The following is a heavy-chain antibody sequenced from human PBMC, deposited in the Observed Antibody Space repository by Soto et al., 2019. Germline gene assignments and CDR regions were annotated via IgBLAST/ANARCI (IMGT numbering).Heavy chain of an antibody. D-gene: IGHD3-3*02. V-gene: IGHV4-39*01. CDR3: ARQEVTRSHFWSGYPRLPQNWFDP. J-gene: IGHJ5*02. CDR1: GGSISSSSYY. Sequence: PSETLSLTCTVSGGSISSSSYYWGWIRQPPGKGLEWIGSIYYSGSTYYNPSLKSRVTISVDTSKNQFSLKLSSVTAADTAVYYCARQEVTRSHFWSGYPRLPQNWFDPWGQGTLVTVSS. CDR2: IYYSGST.